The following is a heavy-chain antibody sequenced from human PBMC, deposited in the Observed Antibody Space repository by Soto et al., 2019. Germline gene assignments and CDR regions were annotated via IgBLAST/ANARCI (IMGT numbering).Heavy chain of an antibody. CDR2: IIPIFGTA. CDR3: ACSCLTIFGVVSVYFAMDV. CDR1: GGTFSSDA. Sequence: SVKVSCKASGGTFSSDAISWVRQAPGQGLGWMGGIIPIFGTANYAQKFQGRVTITADESTSTAYMELSSLSSEHTAVYCGACSCLTIFGVVSVYFAMDVWGQGTTVTDSS. V-gene: IGHV1-69*13. J-gene: IGHJ6*02. D-gene: IGHD3-3*01.